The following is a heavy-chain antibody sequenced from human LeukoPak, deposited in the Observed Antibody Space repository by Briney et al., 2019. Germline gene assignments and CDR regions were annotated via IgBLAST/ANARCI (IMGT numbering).Heavy chain of an antibody. CDR3: AREEGSSGWWAQYH. CDR2: IYHSGIT. V-gene: IGHV4-4*02. J-gene: IGHJ5*02. Sequence: SGTLSLTCAVSGGSIVSSDWWSWVRQPPGKGLEWIGEIYHSGITNYNPSLKRRLTISVDKSKNQFSLMLTSVTAADTAVYYCAREEGSSGWWAQYHWGQGTLVTVSS. CDR1: GGSIVSSDW. D-gene: IGHD6-19*01.